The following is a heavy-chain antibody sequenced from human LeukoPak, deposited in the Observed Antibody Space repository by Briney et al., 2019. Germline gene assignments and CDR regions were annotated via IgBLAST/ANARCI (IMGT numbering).Heavy chain of an antibody. V-gene: IGHV3-23*01. CDR3: AKEEGKVVVASPYDY. D-gene: IGHD2-15*01. CDR1: GFTFSRYA. J-gene: IGHJ4*02. Sequence: PGGSLRLSCAASGFTFSRYAMSWVRQAPGKGLEWVSAIVPSGGSTYYADSVKGRFTISRDNSKNTLYLQMNSLRAEDTAVYYCAKEEGKVVVASPYDYWGQGTLVTVSS. CDR2: IVPSGGST.